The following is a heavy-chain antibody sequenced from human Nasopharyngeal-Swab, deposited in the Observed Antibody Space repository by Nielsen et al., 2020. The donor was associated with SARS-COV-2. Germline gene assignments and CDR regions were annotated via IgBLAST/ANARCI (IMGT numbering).Heavy chain of an antibody. CDR1: GFTFSSHW. Sequence: GSLRLSCAASGFTFSSHWMSWIRQPPGKGLEWIGEITLDGGTFYNPSLKGRVTMSLDTSENQFSLKLTSATAADTATYYCARGSRAARLGLWGQGTLVTVSS. CDR3: ARGSRAARLGL. CDR2: ITLDGGT. V-gene: IGHV4-34*01. J-gene: IGHJ4*02. D-gene: IGHD6-6*01.